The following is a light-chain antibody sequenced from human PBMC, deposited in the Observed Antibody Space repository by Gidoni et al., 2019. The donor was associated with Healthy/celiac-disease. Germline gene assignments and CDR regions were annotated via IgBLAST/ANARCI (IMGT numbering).Light chain of an antibody. CDR1: QSISSY. CDR3: QQSYSTPPFT. V-gene: IGKV1-39*01. J-gene: IGKJ4*01. Sequence: DIQMTQSPSSLSASVGDRVTITCRASQSISSYLNLYQQKPEKAPKLLIYAASSLQSGVPSRFSGSGSGTDFSLTISSLQPEDFATYYCQQSYSTPPFTFGGGTKVEIK. CDR2: AAS.